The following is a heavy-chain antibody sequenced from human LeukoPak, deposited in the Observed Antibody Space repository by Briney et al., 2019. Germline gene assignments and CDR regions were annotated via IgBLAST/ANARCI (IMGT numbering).Heavy chain of an antibody. D-gene: IGHD3-10*01. J-gene: IGHJ4*02. V-gene: IGHV4-59*01. CDR2: IYYSGRT. CDR3: ARVGGSGSYHFDY. Sequence: SVTLSLTCTVSGGSISSYYWSWIRQPPGKGLEWIGYIYYSGRTNYNPSLKSRVTISVDTSKNQFSLKLSSVTAADTAVYYCARVGGSGSYHFDYWGQGTLVTVSS. CDR1: GGSISSYY.